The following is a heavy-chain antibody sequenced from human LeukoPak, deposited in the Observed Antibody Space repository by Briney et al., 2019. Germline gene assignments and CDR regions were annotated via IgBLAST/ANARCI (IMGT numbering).Heavy chain of an antibody. CDR3: ARGYYYGSGSWDY. J-gene: IGHJ4*02. V-gene: IGHV4-39*07. Sequence: SETLSLTCTVSGGSISSSSYYWGWIRQPPGKGLEWIGEINHSGSTNYNPSLKSRVTISVDTSKNQFSLKLSSVTAADTAVYYCARGYYYGSGSWDYWGQGTLVTVSS. CDR2: INHSGST. CDR1: GGSISSSSYY. D-gene: IGHD3-10*01.